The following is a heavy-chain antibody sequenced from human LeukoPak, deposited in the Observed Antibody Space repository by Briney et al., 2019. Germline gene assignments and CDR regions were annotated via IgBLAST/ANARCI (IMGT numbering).Heavy chain of an antibody. CDR3: AMGPDDFWSGYFDY. CDR2: IYYSGST. Sequence: PSETLSLTCTVSGGSVSSDYWSWIRQPPGKGLEWIGYIYYSGSTNYNPSLKSRVTISVDTSKNQFSLKLSSVTAADTAVYYCAMGPDDFWSGYFDYWGQGTLVTVSS. CDR1: GGSVSSDY. V-gene: IGHV4-59*02. J-gene: IGHJ4*02. D-gene: IGHD3-3*01.